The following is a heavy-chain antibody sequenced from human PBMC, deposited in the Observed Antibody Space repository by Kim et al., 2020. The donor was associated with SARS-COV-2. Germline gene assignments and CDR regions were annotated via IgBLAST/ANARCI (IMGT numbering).Heavy chain of an antibody. CDR2: ISYDGSNK. CDR1: GFTFSSYG. D-gene: IGHD5-18*01. V-gene: IGHV3-30*18. CDR3: AKDGGYSYPR. J-gene: IGHJ4*02. Sequence: GGSLRLSCAASGFTFSSYGMHWVRQAPGKGLEWVAVISYDGSNKYYADSVKGRFTISRDNSKNTLYLQMNSLRAEDTAVYYCAKDGGYSYPRWGQGTLVTVSS.